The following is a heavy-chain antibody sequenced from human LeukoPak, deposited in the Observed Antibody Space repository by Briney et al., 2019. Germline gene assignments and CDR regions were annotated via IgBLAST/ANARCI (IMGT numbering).Heavy chain of an antibody. CDR1: GLTFSSYS. J-gene: IGHJ4*02. V-gene: IGHV3-48*01. D-gene: IGHD2-15*01. Sequence: PGGSLRLSCAASGLTFSSYSMNWVRQAPGKGLEWVSYISSSSSTIYCADSVKGRFTISRDNAKNSLYLQMNSLRAEDTAVYYCARGSGGSCSDFDYWGQGTLVTVSS. CDR3: ARGSGGSCSDFDY. CDR2: ISSSSSTI.